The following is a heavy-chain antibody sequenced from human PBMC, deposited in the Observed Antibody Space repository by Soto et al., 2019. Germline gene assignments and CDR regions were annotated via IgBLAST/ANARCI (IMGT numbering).Heavy chain of an antibody. CDR1: GFTFSVAW. V-gene: IGHV3-15*07. D-gene: IGHD1-26*01. J-gene: IGHJ5*02. Sequence: GGSLRLSCEASGFTFSVAWMNWVRQAPGKGLEWVGRIKSKPYGAATDYTTPVKGRFTISRYDSKNTLYLQMSSLKTDDTAVYYCTTAGVHSGSYHWFDPWGPGTLVTVSS. CDR2: IKSKPYGAAT. CDR3: TTAGVHSGSYHWFDP.